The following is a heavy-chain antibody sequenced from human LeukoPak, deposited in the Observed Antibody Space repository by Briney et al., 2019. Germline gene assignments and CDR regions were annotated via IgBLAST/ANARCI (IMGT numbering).Heavy chain of an antibody. CDR1: GYTFTSYA. J-gene: IGHJ5*02. V-gene: IGHV7-4-1*02. D-gene: IGHD6-19*01. CDR2: INTNTGNP. Sequence: ASVKVSCKASGYTFTSYAMNWVRQAPGQGLEWVGCINTNTGNPTYAQGFTGRFVFSLDTSVSTAYLQISSLKAEDTAVYYCARGEQWPGWLDPCGQKSPLSVSS. CDR3: ARGEQWPGWLDP.